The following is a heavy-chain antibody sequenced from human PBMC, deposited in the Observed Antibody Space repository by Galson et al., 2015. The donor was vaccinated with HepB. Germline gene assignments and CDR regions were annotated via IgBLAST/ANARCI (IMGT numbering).Heavy chain of an antibody. D-gene: IGHD3/OR15-3a*01. J-gene: IGHJ5*02. CDR1: GYIFKNYW. V-gene: IGHV5-51*03. CDR2: IYPSDSDT. Sequence: QSGAEVKKPGESLKISCKGSGYIFKNYWIGWVRQKPGKGLEYMGIIYPSDSDTRYSPSFQGQVTISADRSINTAYLQWSSLKASDTAIYYCARQRMSFDRLDLWGQGTLVTASS. CDR3: ARQRMSFDRLDL.